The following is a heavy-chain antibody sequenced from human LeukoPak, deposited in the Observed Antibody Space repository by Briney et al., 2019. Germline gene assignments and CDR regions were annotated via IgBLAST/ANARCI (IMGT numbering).Heavy chain of an antibody. CDR1: GLTFDDYA. J-gene: IGHJ4*02. CDR3: AREVRYPLGWYFDY. D-gene: IGHD3-10*01. Sequence: PGGSLRLSCAASGLTFDDYAMHWVRQARVKGLEWVSGISWNSGSIGYADSVKGRFTISRDNAKNSLYLQMNSLRAEDTAVYYCAREVRYPLGWYFDYWGQGTLVTVSS. CDR2: ISWNSGSI. V-gene: IGHV3-9*01.